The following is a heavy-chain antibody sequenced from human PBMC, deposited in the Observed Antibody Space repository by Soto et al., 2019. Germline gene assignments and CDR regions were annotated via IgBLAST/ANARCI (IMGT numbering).Heavy chain of an antibody. D-gene: IGHD3-10*01. V-gene: IGHV4-61*08. J-gene: IGHJ6*02. CDR3: ARGGGWDVTMVRGAWEYYYYGMDV. CDR2: IYYSGST. CDR1: GGSISSGGYY. Sequence: SETLSLTCTVSGGSISSGGYYWSWIRQHPGKGLEWIGYIYYSGSTNYNPSLKSRVTISVDTSKNQFSLKLSSVTAADTAVYYCARGGGWDVTMVRGAWEYYYYGMDVWGQGTTVTVSS.